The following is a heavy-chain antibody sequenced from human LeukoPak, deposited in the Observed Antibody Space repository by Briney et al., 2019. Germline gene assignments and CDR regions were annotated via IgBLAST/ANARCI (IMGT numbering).Heavy chain of an antibody. V-gene: IGHV3-30*04. J-gene: IGHJ4*02. D-gene: IGHD4-17*01. CDR1: GFIFTNYA. CDR2: IAADGRDK. CDR3: AKDRKRHTSPTVTNEEDY. Sequence: GRSLRLSCAASGFIFTNYAMHWVRQAPGKGLEWVAVIAADGRDKHHADSVKGRFTISRDSSKNTVYLQMNSLRAEDTAVYYCAKDRKRHTSPTVTNEEDYWGQGTLVTVSS.